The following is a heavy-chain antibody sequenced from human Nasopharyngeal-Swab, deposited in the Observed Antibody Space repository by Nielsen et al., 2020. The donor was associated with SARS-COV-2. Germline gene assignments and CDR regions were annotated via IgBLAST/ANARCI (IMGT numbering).Heavy chain of an antibody. D-gene: IGHD5-18*01. J-gene: IGHJ4*02. V-gene: IGHV3-7*03. Sequence: GASLKISCAASGFTFSSYWMSWVRQAPGKGLEWVAIIQQDGSEKYYVDSVKGRFTISRDNAKNSLYLQMNSLRAKDTAVYYCAKRGYSYVNKFDLWGQGTLVTVSS. CDR3: AKRGYSYVNKFDL. CDR2: IQQDGSEK. CDR1: GFTFSSYW.